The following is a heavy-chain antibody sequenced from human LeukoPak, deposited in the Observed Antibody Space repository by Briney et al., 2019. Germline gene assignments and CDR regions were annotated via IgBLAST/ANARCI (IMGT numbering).Heavy chain of an antibody. Sequence: GGSLRLSCAASGFTFDDYGMSWVRQAPGKGLEWVSGINWNGGSTGYADSVKGRFTISRDNAKNSLYLQMNSLRAEDTAVYYCARDCGSYYYDSSGYCPLGYWGQGTLVTVSS. V-gene: IGHV3-20*04. J-gene: IGHJ4*02. CDR3: ARDCGSYYYDSSGYCPLGY. CDR1: GFTFDDYG. CDR2: INWNGGST. D-gene: IGHD3-22*01.